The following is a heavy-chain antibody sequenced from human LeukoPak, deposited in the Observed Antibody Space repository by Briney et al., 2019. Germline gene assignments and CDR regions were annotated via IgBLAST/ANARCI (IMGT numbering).Heavy chain of an antibody. D-gene: IGHD4-17*01. V-gene: IGHV4-28*05. CDR3: ARKATTGPTKAAFDI. CDR2: IYYSGGI. Sequence: PSETLSLTCAVSGYSISSSNYWAWIRQPPGKGLEWIGHIYYSGGIYYNPSLKSRVTMSVDTSKNQFSLKLSSATAVDTAVYYCARKATTGPTKAAFDIWGQGTMVTVSS. CDR1: GYSISSSNY. J-gene: IGHJ3*02.